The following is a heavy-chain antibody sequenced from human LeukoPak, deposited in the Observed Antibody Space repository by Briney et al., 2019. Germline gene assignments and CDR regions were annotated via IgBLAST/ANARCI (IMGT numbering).Heavy chain of an antibody. CDR3: ARGTSWMSPYYYMDV. CDR2: IGSSGST. Sequence: GGSLRLSCAASGFNFSNYAMTWVRQPRGKGLEWVSAIGSSGSTYYADSVKGRFTISRDNSKNTLYLLMNSLRAGDTAVYYCARGTSWMSPYYYMDVWGTGTTVTVSS. V-gene: IGHV3-23*01. J-gene: IGHJ6*03. D-gene: IGHD2-2*01. CDR1: GFNFSNYA.